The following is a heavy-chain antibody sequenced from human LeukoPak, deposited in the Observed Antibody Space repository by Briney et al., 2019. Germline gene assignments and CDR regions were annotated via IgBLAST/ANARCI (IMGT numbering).Heavy chain of an antibody. V-gene: IGHV3-48*03. Sequence: GGSLRLSCAASGFPFSSYEMNCVRDAPGKGLGWVSYISSSGSTIYNADSVKGRFTISRDNAKNTLYLHMINLRAEDAAVYYGSRSPGEYSYGTPNFDYWGQGTLVTVSS. D-gene: IGHD5-18*01. CDR2: ISSSGSTI. CDR1: GFPFSSYE. CDR3: SRSPGEYSYGTPNFDY. J-gene: IGHJ4*02.